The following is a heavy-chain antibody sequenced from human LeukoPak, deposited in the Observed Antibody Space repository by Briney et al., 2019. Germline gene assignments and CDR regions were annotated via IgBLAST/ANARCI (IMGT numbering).Heavy chain of an antibody. CDR3: ARDQGGSSSNRFDY. V-gene: IGHV3-48*02. D-gene: IGHD6-13*01. CDR2: ISSSSSTI. CDR1: GFTFSSYS. J-gene: IGHJ4*02. Sequence: GGSLRLSCAASGFTFSSYSMSWVRQAPGKGLEWVSYISSSSSTIYYADSVKGRFTISRDNAKNSLYLQMNSLRDEDTAIYYCARDQGGSSSNRFDYWGQGTLVTVSS.